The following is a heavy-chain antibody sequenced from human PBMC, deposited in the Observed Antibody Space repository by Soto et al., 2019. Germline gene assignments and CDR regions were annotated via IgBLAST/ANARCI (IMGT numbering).Heavy chain of an antibody. D-gene: IGHD3-10*01. Sequence: SETLSLTCTVSGGSISSYYWSWIRQPPGKGLEWIGYIYYSGSTNYNPSLKSRVTISVDTSKNQFSLKLSSVTAADTAVYYCARDRGFLMDVWGQGTTVTVSS. J-gene: IGHJ6*02. CDR3: ARDRGFLMDV. CDR1: GGSISSYY. CDR2: IYYSGST. V-gene: IGHV4-59*01.